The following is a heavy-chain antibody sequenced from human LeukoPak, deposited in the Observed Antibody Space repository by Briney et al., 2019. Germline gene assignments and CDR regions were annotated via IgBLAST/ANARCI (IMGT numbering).Heavy chain of an antibody. CDR1: GFTFSSYG. V-gene: IGHV3-33*06. CDR2: IWYDGSNK. Sequence: PGRPLRLSCAASGFTFSSYGMHWVRQAPGKGLEWVAVIWYDGSNKYYADSVKGRFTISRDNSKNTLYLQMNCLRAEDTAVYYCAKDRTIRQWLGLYLDYWGQGTLVTVSS. J-gene: IGHJ4*02. D-gene: IGHD6-19*01. CDR3: AKDRTIRQWLGLYLDY.